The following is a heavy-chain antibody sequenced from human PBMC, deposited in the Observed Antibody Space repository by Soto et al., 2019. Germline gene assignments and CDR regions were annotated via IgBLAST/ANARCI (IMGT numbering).Heavy chain of an antibody. V-gene: IGHV1-69*06. CDR2: IIPIFATP. D-gene: IGHD2-2*01. CDR3: ARGGPVIIPAATNWFDP. CDR1: GGFNSYS. Sequence: QVQLVQSGAEVKKPGSSVKVSCKGSGGFNSYSISWVRQAPGQGPELMGGIIPIFATPTYAQKFQGRVTITADKSTSTAYMELSRLTSEDAAVYYCARGGPVIIPAATNWFDPWGQGTLVSVSS. J-gene: IGHJ5*02.